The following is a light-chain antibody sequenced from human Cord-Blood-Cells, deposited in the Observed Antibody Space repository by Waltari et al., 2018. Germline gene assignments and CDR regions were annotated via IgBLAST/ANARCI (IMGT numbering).Light chain of an antibody. Sequence: QSALTQPASVSGSPGQSIPLSCTGTSSDVGGYNYASWYQQHPGKAPKLMIYDVSNRPSGVSNRFSGSKSGNTASLTISGLQAEDEADYYCSSYTSSSTLVVFGGGTKLTVL. CDR1: SSDVGGYNY. J-gene: IGLJ2*01. CDR2: DVS. V-gene: IGLV2-14*01. CDR3: SSYTSSSTLVV.